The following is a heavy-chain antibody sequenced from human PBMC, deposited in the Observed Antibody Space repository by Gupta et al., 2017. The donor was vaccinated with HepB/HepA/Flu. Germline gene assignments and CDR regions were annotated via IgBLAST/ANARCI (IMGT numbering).Heavy chain of an antibody. V-gene: IGHV3-30-3*01. CDR2: MSNDGINE. D-gene: IGHD1/OR15-1a*01. CDR1: NINFRHYA. J-gene: IGHJ5*01. CDR3: TGDFSVWNNYNWFDS. Sequence: QVQLVESGGGVVHHGTSLRLSCRASNINFRHYAMHWVRQAPGKGLGRVAVMSNDGINEYYADSVKGRFTISRDNSKNTLYLEMNSLKPEDTDMYYCTGDFSVWNNYNWFDSWGQGTLVTVST.